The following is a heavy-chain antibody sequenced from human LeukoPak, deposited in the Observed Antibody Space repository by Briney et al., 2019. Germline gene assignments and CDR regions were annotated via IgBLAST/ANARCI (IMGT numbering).Heavy chain of an antibody. CDR2: ISPYNGNT. CDR1: GYTFISYG. D-gene: IGHD2-21*01. Sequence: VASVKVSCKASGYTFISYGLSWVRQPAPRGLEWMGWISPYNGNTNYAPKLQGRLTMTTDTSTSTAYMELRSLRSDDTAVYYCARVRQCGYWGQGTLVTVSS. J-gene: IGHJ4*02. V-gene: IGHV1-18*01. CDR3: ARVRQCGY.